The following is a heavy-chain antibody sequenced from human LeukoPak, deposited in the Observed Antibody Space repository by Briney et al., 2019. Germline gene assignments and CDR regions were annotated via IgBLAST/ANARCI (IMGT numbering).Heavy chain of an antibody. Sequence: SETLSLTCTVSGYSISSGYYWGWIRQPPGKGLEWIGSIYHSGSTYYNPSLKSRVTISVDTSKNQFSLKLSSVTAADTAVYYCASGIAAAGTTDYWGQGTLVTVSS. J-gene: IGHJ4*02. D-gene: IGHD6-13*01. CDR1: GYSISSGYY. CDR2: IYHSGST. CDR3: ASGIAAAGTTDY. V-gene: IGHV4-38-2*02.